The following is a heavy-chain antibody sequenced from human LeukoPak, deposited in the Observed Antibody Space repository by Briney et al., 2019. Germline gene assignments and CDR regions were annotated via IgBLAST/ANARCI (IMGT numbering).Heavy chain of an antibody. J-gene: IGHJ4*02. V-gene: IGHV3-21*01. D-gene: IGHD2-2*01. CDR2: ISSSSSYI. CDR1: GLTFSSYS. CDR3: ARGPVGYCSSTSCYYFDY. Sequence: GGSLSLSCAASGLTFSSYSMNWVRQAPGKGLEWVSSISSSSSYIYYADSVKGRVTISRDNAINSLYLQMNSLRAEDTAVYYCARGPVGYCSSTSCYYFDYWGQGTLVTVSS.